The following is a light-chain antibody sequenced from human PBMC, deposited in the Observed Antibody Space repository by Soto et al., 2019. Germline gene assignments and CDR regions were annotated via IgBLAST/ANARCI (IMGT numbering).Light chain of an antibody. CDR3: QQTYSYPNS. Sequence: DIQMTQSPSSLSASVGDRVTITCRSSQAISNNVSWYQQEPRKAPRLLIYAASSLQSGVPSRFSGSGSGTDFTLTISGLQPEDFGTYFCQQTYSYPNSFGQGTKVDIK. V-gene: IGKV1-39*01. J-gene: IGKJ1*01. CDR1: QAISNN. CDR2: AAS.